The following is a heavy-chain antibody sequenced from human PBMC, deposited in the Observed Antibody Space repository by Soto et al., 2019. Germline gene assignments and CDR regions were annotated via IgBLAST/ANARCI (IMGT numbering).Heavy chain of an antibody. CDR2: INPNRGGT. V-gene: IGHV1-2*02. CDR3: ALTGRGGS. D-gene: IGHD1-20*01. Sequence: ASVKASCKASGYTFTGQFMHSVRQAPGQGLEWMGWINPNRGGTTYSQRFQGRATMTRDTSITTGYMELTGLTSNDTAVYYCALTGRGGSWGQGTLVTVSS. CDR1: GYTFTGQF. J-gene: IGHJ5*02.